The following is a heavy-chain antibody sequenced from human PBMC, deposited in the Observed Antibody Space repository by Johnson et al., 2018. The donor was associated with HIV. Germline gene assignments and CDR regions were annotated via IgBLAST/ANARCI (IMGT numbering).Heavy chain of an antibody. CDR1: GFTFSSYA. J-gene: IGHJ3*02. D-gene: IGHD5-12*01. CDR2: IQEDGRQI. Sequence: VQLVESGGGVVQPWRSLRLSCAASGFTFSSYAMHWVRQAPGKGLEWVGNIQEDGRQIHYMDSVKGRFTISRVNAENSLYLQMTSLRGEDTAVYYCARERSRGGYSGYDYGAFDIWGQGTMVTVSS. V-gene: IGHV3-7*01. CDR3: ARERSRGGYSGYDYGAFDI.